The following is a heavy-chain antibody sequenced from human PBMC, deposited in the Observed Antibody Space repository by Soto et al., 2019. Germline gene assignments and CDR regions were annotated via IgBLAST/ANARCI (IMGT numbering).Heavy chain of an antibody. CDR1: GGSFSGYY. D-gene: IGHD3-3*01. CDR3: ARGIRTIFGVVITKDQSFDY. V-gene: IGHV4-34*01. Sequence: SETLSLTCAVYGGSFSGYYWSWIRQPPGKGLEWIGEINHSGSTNYNPSLKSRVTISVDTSKNQFSLKLSSVTAADTAVYYCARGIRTIFGVVITKDQSFDYWGQGTLVTVSS. J-gene: IGHJ4*02. CDR2: INHSGST.